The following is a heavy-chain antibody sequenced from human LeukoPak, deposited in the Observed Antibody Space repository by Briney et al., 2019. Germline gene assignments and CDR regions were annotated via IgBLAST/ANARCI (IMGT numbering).Heavy chain of an antibody. J-gene: IGHJ6*03. CDR1: GFTFSSYD. V-gene: IGHV3-48*03. CDR3: ARDDILTGYQYYYYYMDV. Sequence: GGSLRLSCAASGFTFSSYDMNWVRQAPGKGLEWVSYISTSGSTTYYADSVKGRFTISRDNAKNSLYLQMNSLRAEDTAVYYCARDDILTGYQYYYYYMDVWGKGTTVTISS. CDR2: ISTSGSTT. D-gene: IGHD3-9*01.